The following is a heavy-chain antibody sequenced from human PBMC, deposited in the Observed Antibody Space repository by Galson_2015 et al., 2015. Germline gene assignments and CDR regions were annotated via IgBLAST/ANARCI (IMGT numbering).Heavy chain of an antibody. CDR1: GFTFSSYS. CDR2: ISSSSGTI. V-gene: IGHV3-48*01. J-gene: IGHJ6*02. Sequence: SLRLSCAASGFTFSSYSMNWVRQAPGKGLEWVSYISSSSGTIYYADSVKGRFTISRDNAKNSLYLQMNSLRAEDTAVYYCARDIVGALYGMDVWGQGTTVTVSS. D-gene: IGHD1-26*01. CDR3: ARDIVGALYGMDV.